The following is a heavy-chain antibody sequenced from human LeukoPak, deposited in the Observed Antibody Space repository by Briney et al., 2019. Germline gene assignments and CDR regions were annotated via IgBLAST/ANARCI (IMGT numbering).Heavy chain of an antibody. V-gene: IGHV4-34*01. D-gene: IGHD4-23*01. CDR1: GGSFSGYY. J-gene: IGHJ4*02. CDR2: INHSGST. CDR3: ARSDYGGNSAADY. Sequence: PSETLPLTCAVYGGSFSGYYWSWIRQPPGKGLEWIGEINHSGSTNYNPSLKSRVTISVDTSKNQFSLKLSSVTAADTAVYYCARSDYGGNSAADYWGQGTLVTVSS.